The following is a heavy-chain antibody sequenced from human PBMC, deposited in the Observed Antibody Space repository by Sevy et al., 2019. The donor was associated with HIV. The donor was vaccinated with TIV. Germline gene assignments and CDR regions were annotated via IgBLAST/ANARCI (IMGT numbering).Heavy chain of an antibody. D-gene: IGHD5-12*01. CDR2: IKQDGSEK. V-gene: IGHV3-7*01. J-gene: IGHJ6*02. CDR1: GFTFNSYW. Sequence: GGCLRLSCAASGFTFNSYWMSWVRQAPGKGLEWVANIKQDGSEKYYVDSVKGRFTISRDNSQNSLFLQMNTLRAEDTAVYYCAREGSPYDTYYYYYGMDVWGQGTTVTVSS. CDR3: AREGSPYDTYYYYYGMDV.